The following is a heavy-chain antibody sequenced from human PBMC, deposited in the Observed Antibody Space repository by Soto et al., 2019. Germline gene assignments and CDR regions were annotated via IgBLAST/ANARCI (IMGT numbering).Heavy chain of an antibody. J-gene: IGHJ4*02. CDR3: ARPDYSPFDY. CDR2: ISGSGGST. Sequence: EVQLLESGGGLVQPGGSLRLSCAASGFIFTTYAMTWVRQAPGKGLEWVSTISGSGGSTYYADSVKGRFTISRDNSKNTLYLQMNSLRAEDTAVYYCARPDYSPFDYWGQGTLVTVSS. D-gene: IGHD4-4*01. CDR1: GFIFTTYA. V-gene: IGHV3-23*01.